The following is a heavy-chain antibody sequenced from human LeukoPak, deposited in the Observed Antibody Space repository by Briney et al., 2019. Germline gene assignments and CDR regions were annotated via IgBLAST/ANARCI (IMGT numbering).Heavy chain of an antibody. CDR1: GFTFDDYA. CDR3: AKDVSTVTSDAFDI. Sequence: PGGSLRLSCAASGFTFDDYAMHWVRQAPGKGLEWVSGISWNSGGIGYADSVKGRFTISRDNAKNSLYLQMNSLRAEDTALYYCAKDVSTVTSDAFDIWGQGKMVTVSS. CDR2: ISWNSGGI. V-gene: IGHV3-9*01. J-gene: IGHJ3*02. D-gene: IGHD4-17*01.